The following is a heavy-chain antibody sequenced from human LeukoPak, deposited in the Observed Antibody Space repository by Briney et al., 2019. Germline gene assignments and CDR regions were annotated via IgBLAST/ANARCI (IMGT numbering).Heavy chain of an antibody. J-gene: IGHJ3*02. CDR1: GYTLTELS. Sequence: ASVKVSCKVSGYTLTELSMHWVRQAPGKGLEWMGWISAYNGNTNYAQKLQGRVTMTTDTSTSTAYMELRSLRSDDTAVYYCARAGDYGDKSDAFDIWGQGTMVTVSS. CDR2: ISAYNGNT. CDR3: ARAGDYGDKSDAFDI. D-gene: IGHD4-17*01. V-gene: IGHV1-18*01.